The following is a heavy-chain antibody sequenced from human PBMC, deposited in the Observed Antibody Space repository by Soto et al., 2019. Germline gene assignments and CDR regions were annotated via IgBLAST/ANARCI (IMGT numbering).Heavy chain of an antibody. D-gene: IGHD6-19*01. V-gene: IGHV1-18*01. CDR3: ARDPVDSSGWYGNWFDP. CDR1: GYTFTSYG. Sequence: QVQLVQSGAEVKKPGASVKVSCKASGYTFTSYGISWVRQAPGQGLEGMGWISAYNGNTNNAQKLQGRVTMTTDTSTSTAYMELRSLRSDDTAVYYCARDPVDSSGWYGNWFDPWGQGTLVTVSS. CDR2: ISAYNGNT. J-gene: IGHJ5*02.